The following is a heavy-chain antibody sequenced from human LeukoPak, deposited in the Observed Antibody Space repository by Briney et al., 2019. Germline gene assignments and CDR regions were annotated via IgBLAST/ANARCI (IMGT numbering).Heavy chain of an antibody. CDR2: IIPILGIA. J-gene: IGHJ5*02. V-gene: IGHV1-69*04. D-gene: IGHD3-22*01. CDR3: ARDRDYYDSSGYENWFDP. Sequence: SVKASCKASGGTFSSYTISWARQAPGQGLEWMGRIIPILGIANYAQKFQGRVTITADKSTSTAHMELSSLRSEDTAVYYCARDRDYYDSSGYENWFDPWGQGTLVTVSS. CDR1: GGTFSSYT.